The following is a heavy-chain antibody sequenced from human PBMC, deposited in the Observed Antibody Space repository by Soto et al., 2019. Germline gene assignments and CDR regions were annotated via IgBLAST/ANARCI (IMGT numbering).Heavy chain of an antibody. CDR3: ATTWVGDNQVHTNGYFYFDF. CDR1: GGFISSSPYY. CDR2: IYYSGSS. V-gene: IGHV4-39*01. J-gene: IGHJ4*02. D-gene: IGHD2-8*01. Sequence: PSETLSLTCIVAGGFISSSPYYWGWVRQPPGKGLEWIGSIYYSGSSYYNPSLKSRVTISLDTSNNQFSLQLTSVTAADTAVYYCATTWVGDNQVHTNGYFYFDFWGQGALVTVSS.